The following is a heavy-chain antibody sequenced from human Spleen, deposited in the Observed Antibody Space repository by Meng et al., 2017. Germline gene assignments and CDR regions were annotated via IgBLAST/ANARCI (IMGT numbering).Heavy chain of an antibody. D-gene: IGHD2-2*01. CDR2: ISAYNGNT. J-gene: IGHJ4*02. V-gene: IGHV1-18*01. Sequence: ASVKVSCKASGYTFTSYGISWVRQAPGQGLEWMGWISAYNGNTNYAQKLQGRVTMTTDTSTSTAYMELRSLRSDDTAVYYCAREAGNCISTTCYSLDYWGQGTLVTVSS. CDR3: AREAGNCISTTCYSLDY. CDR1: GYTFTSYG.